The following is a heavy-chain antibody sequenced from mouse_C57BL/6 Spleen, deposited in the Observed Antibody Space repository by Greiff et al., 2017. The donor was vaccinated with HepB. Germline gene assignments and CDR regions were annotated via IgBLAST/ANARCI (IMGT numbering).Heavy chain of an antibody. Sequence: VQRVESGAELVRPGSSVKLSCKASGYTFTSYWMHWVKQRPIQGLEWIGNIDPSDSETHYNQKFKDKATLTVDKSSSTAYMKLSSLASEDAAVYDGARYSSGYWFAYWGQGTLVTVSA. V-gene: IGHV1-52*01. D-gene: IGHD3-2*02. CDR1: GYTFTSYW. CDR3: ARYSSGYWFAY. CDR2: IDPSDSET. J-gene: IGHJ3*01.